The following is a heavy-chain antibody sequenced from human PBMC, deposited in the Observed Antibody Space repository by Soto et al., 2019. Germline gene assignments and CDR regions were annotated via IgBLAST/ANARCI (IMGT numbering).Heavy chain of an antibody. D-gene: IGHD2-8*01. V-gene: IGHV3-23*01. Sequence: GGSLRLSCAASGFTFDSPYSHAMSWVRQTPGPGPEWVSTISSNSANTHYAESVQGRFTISKNASRNTVHLHMNSLRADDTATYFCVSWVSAHFDYWGHGTPGTVS. CDR2: ISSNSANT. CDR1: GFTFDSPYSHA. J-gene: IGHJ4*01. CDR3: VSWVSAHFDY.